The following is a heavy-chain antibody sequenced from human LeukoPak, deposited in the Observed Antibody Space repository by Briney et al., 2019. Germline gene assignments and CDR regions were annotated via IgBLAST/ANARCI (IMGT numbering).Heavy chain of an antibody. V-gene: IGHV4-59*01. Sequence: SPSETLSLTCTVSGGSISSYYWSWTRQPPGKGLEWIGYIYYSGSTNYNPSLKSRVTISVDTSKNQFSLKLSSVTAADTAVYYCARDHRVYADYDSWSGYYTGYYYGMDVWGQGTTVTVSS. CDR1: GGSISSYY. J-gene: IGHJ6*02. D-gene: IGHD3-3*01. CDR2: IYYSGST. CDR3: ARDHRVYADYDSWSGYYTGYYYGMDV.